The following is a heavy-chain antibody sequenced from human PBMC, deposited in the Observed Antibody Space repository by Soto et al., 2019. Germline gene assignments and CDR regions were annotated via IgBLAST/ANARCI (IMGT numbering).Heavy chain of an antibody. D-gene: IGHD2-15*01. V-gene: IGHV3-33*01. CDR2: IWYDGSNK. J-gene: IGHJ5*02. Sequence: GGSLRLSCAASGFTFSSYGMHWVRQAPGKGLEWVAVIWYDGSNKYYADSVKGRFTISRDNSKNTLYLQMNSLRAEDTAVYYCARGRYCSGGSCYPQDWFDPWGQGTLVTVSS. CDR1: GFTFSSYG. CDR3: ARGRYCSGGSCYPQDWFDP.